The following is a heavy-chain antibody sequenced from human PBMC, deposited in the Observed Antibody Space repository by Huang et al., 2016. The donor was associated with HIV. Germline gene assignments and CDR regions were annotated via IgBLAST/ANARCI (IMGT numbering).Heavy chain of an antibody. CDR1: GYSFTSYW. D-gene: IGHD1-1*01. CDR2: IYPGDADT. J-gene: IGHJ4*02. CDR3: ARLSTTWYFDY. Sequence: EVQLVQSGAEVKKPGESLKISCKGSGYSFTSYWIGWVRQMPGKGLEWRGIIYPGDADTRYRPSCQGQVTSSADKSISTAYLQWSSLKASDTAMYYCARLSTTWYFDYWGQGTLVTVSS. V-gene: IGHV5-51*01.